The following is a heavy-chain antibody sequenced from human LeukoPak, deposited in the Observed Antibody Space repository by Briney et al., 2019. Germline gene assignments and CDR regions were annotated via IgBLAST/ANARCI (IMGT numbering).Heavy chain of an antibody. V-gene: IGHV3-23*01. J-gene: IGHJ6*02. CDR2: ISGSGGST. CDR3: AKASGDYEYYYYYGMDV. CDR1: GFTFMNYV. D-gene: IGHD4-17*01. Sequence: GGSLRLSCAASGFTFMNYVMAWVRQAPGKGLEWVSAISGSGGSTYYADSVKGRFTISRDNSKNTLYLQMNSLRAEDTAVYYCAKASGDYEYYYYYGMDVWGQGTTVTVSS.